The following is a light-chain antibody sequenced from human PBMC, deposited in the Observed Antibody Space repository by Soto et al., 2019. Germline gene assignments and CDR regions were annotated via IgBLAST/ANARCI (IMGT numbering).Light chain of an antibody. CDR2: DAS. CDR1: QSVSSS. CDR3: QQRSNWLIT. J-gene: IGKJ5*01. V-gene: IGKV3-11*01. Sequence: EIGLTQSPATLSLSPGERATLSSMASQSVSSSLAWYPQTPGQAPMRLLYDASNRATGNPARFSGSGSGTDFTLNISSLAPSDLAVYYWQQRSNWLITFGQRTLLEIK.